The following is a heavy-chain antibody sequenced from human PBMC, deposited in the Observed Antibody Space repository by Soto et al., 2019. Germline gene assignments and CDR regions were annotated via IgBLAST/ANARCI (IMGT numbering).Heavy chain of an antibody. D-gene: IGHD5-12*01. CDR1: GYPFSKSG. J-gene: IGHJ5*02. CDR3: ATSYDSGFDP. CDR2: IKPDNGNT. Sequence: QLQLVQSGGEVKKPGASVRVSCEAYGYPFSKSGTSWIRQAPGQGLEWMGWIKPDNGNTDYAQKFQGRVTMTTDTSSNTAYMELRSLRSDDTAVYYCATSYDSGFDPWGQGTLVSVSS. V-gene: IGHV1-18*04.